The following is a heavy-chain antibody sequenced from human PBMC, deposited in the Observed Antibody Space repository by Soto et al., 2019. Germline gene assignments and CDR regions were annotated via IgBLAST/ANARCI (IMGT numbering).Heavy chain of an antibody. J-gene: IGHJ4*02. CDR3: AKEKNRIFDF. V-gene: IGHV3-43*01. CDR1: GFTFDDHT. Sequence: GGSLRLSCAGSGFTFDDHTMHLVRQVAGKGLEWVSLITWDGESSFYADSVKGRFTISRDNNKRSLFLQMSSLRIEDTALYYCAKEKNRIFDFWGQGTLVTVSS. CDR2: ITWDGESS.